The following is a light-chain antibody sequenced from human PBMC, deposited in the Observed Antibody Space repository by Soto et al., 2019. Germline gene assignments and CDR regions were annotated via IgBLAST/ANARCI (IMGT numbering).Light chain of an antibody. J-gene: IGLJ2*01. CDR1: SSDVGGYNY. CDR2: EVS. V-gene: IGLV2-8*01. Sequence: LTQPPSASGSPGQSVTISCTGTSSDVGGYNYVSWYQQYPGKAPKLMIYEVSKRPSGVPDRFSGSKSANTASLTVSGLQAEDEADYYCSSYAGSNNFVVFGGGTQLTVL. CDR3: SSYAGSNNFVV.